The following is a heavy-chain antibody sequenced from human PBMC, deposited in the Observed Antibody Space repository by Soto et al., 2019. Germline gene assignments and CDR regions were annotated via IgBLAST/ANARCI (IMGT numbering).Heavy chain of an antibody. CDR3: ARDSYSSSSYWFY. J-gene: IGHJ4*02. CDR1: GYTFTGYG. V-gene: IGHV1-18*01. CDR2: ISAYSGDT. Sequence: ASVKVSCKASGYTFTGYGISWVRQAPGQGLEWMGWISAYSGDTKSAQKLQGRVTMTTDTSTTTAYMELRSLTSDDTAVYYCARDSYSSSSYWFYWGQGTLVTVSS. D-gene: IGHD6-13*01.